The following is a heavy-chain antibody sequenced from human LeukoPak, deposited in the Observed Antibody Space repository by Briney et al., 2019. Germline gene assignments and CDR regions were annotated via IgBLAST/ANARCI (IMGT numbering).Heavy chain of an antibody. Sequence: SETLSLTCVVSGGSINSHYWGWIRQPPGKGLQWIGDIYYTGKINYNPSLKSRVTITLDTSKDHLSLNLTSVLAADTAIYYCVRRDTGWNYFDYWGQGILVTVSS. CDR1: GGSINSHY. CDR3: VRRDTGWNYFDY. CDR2: IYYTGKI. V-gene: IGHV4-59*08. J-gene: IGHJ4*02. D-gene: IGHD6-19*01.